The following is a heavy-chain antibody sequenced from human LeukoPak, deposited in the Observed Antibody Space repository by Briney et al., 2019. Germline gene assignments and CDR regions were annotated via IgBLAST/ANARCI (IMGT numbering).Heavy chain of an antibody. V-gene: IGHV3-21*04. CDR3: ARSSETGGPYYFDL. J-gene: IGHJ4*02. CDR1: GFTFNTYS. Sequence: TGGSLSLSCAASGFTFNTYSMNWVRQAPGKGLEWVSSISGLSTYIYYPDSMRGRFTISRDNAKNSLFLQLSSLRAEDTAVYFCARSSETGGPYYFDLWGQGSLVTVSS. CDR2: ISGLSTYI. D-gene: IGHD7-27*01.